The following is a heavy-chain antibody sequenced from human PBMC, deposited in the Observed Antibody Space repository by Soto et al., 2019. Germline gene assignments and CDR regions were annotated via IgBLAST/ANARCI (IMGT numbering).Heavy chain of an antibody. CDR3: AREKGPFDY. CDR2: ISAYNGNT. CDR1: GYTFTSYG. Sequence: ASVKVSCKASGYTFTSYGISWVRQAPGQGLEWMGWISAYNGNTNYAQKLQGRVTMTRDTSTSTVYMELSSLRSEDTAVYYCAREKGPFDYWGQGTLVTVSS. J-gene: IGHJ4*02. V-gene: IGHV1-18*01.